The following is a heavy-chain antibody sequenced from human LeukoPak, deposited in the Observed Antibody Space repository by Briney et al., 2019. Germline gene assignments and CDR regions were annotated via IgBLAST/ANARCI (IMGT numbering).Heavy chain of an antibody. CDR1: GDSVSSNSAA. Sequence: SQTLSLTCAISGDSVSSNSAAWNWIRQSPSRGLEWLGRTYYRSKWYNDYAVSVKSRITINPDTSKNQFPLQLNSVTPEDTAVYYCARGSSSGWSGYYYYYGMDVRGQGTTVTVSS. CDR3: ARGSSSGWSGYYYYYGMDV. J-gene: IGHJ6*02. V-gene: IGHV6-1*01. CDR2: TYYRSKWYN. D-gene: IGHD6-19*01.